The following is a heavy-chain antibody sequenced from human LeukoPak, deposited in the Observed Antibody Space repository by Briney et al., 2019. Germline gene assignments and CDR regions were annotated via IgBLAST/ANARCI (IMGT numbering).Heavy chain of an antibody. CDR1: GGSISSGGYY. CDR3: ATLRRDDFWSGLDY. V-gene: IGHV4-30-2*01. J-gene: IGHJ4*02. CDR2: IYHSGST. Sequence: SQTLSLTCTVSGGSISSGGYYWSWIRQPPGKGLEWIGYIYHSGSTYYNPSLKSRVTISVDRSKNQFSLKLSSVTAADTAVYYCATLRRDDFWSGLDYWGQGTLVTVSS. D-gene: IGHD3-3*01.